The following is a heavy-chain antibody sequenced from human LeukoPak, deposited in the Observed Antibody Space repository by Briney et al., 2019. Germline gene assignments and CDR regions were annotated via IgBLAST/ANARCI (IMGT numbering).Heavy chain of an antibody. CDR2: ISYDGSKN. D-gene: IGHD2-15*01. Sequence: GGSLRPSCAAPGFTFSSHGMHGVRQAPGKGLEWVAVISYDGSKNYYAESVKGRFTISRDNAMNTLYLQMNSLRAEDTAVYYCARWVVTAADIDYWGQGTLVTVSS. J-gene: IGHJ4*02. V-gene: IGHV3-30*03. CDR1: GFTFSSHG. CDR3: ARWVVTAADIDY.